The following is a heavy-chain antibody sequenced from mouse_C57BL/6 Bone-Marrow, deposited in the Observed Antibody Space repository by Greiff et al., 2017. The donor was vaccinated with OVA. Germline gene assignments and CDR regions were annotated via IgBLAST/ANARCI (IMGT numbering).Heavy chain of an antibody. CDR2: INPNNGGT. CDR1: GYTFTDYY. Sequence: VQLQQSGPELVKPGASVKISCKASGYTFTDYYMNWVKQSHGKSLEWIGDINPNNGGTSYNQKFKGKATLTVDKSSSTAYMELRSLTSEDSAVYYCARSGHYYGSSYWFAYWGQGTLVTVSA. V-gene: IGHV1-26*01. J-gene: IGHJ3*01. D-gene: IGHD1-1*01. CDR3: ARSGHYYGSSYWFAY.